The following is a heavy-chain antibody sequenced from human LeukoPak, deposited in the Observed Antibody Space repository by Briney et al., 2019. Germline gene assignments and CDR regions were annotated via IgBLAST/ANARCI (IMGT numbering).Heavy chain of an antibody. D-gene: IGHD3-10*01. CDR3: ARDYRFGEPFY. CDR2: INAGNGNT. J-gene: IGHJ4*02. V-gene: IGHV1-3*01. CDR1: GYTFTSYA. Sequence: ASVKVSCKASGYTFTSYAMHWVRQAPGQRLEWMGWINAGNGNTKYSQKFRGRVTITRDTSASTAYMELSSLRSEDTAVYYCARDYRFGEPFYWGQGTLVTVSS.